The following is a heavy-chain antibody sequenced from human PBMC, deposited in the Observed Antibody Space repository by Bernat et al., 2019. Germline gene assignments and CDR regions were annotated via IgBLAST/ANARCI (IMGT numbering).Heavy chain of an antibody. V-gene: IGHV3-66*01. D-gene: IGHD1/OR15-1a*01. CDR1: GFTFSSYE. J-gene: IGHJ4*02. Sequence: EVQLVESGGGLVQPGGSLRLSCAASGFTFSSYEMNWVRQAPGKGLEWVSLMKTGGNTHYADSVRGRFTISRDDSENTLFLQMNSLRAEDTAVYYCAGADWSKGFFDFWGQGTLLTVSS. CDR3: AGADWSKGFFDF. CDR2: MKTGGNT.